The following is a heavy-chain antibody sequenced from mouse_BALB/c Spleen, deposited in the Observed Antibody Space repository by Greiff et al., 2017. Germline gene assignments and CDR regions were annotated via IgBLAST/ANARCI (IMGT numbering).Heavy chain of an antibody. CDR2: IYPGDGDT. CDR3: ARDYGRYFDY. D-gene: IGHD1-1*01. Sequence: QVQLKQSGVELVRPGSSVKISCKASGYAFSSYWMNWVKQRPGQGLEWIGQIYPGDGDTNYNGKFKGKATLTADKSSSTAYMQLSSLTSEDSAVYFCARDYGRYFDYWGQGTTLTVSS. V-gene: IGHV1-80*01. J-gene: IGHJ2*01. CDR1: GYAFSSYW.